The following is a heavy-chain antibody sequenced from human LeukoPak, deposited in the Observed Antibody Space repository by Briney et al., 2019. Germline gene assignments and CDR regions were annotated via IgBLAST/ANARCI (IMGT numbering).Heavy chain of an antibody. V-gene: IGHV1-18*01. D-gene: IGHD3-10*01. CDR1: GYTFISYD. J-gene: IGHJ4*02. Sequence: ASVKVSCKASGYTFISYDIIWVRQATGQGLEWMGWISAYNGNTNYAQKLQGRVTMTTDTSTSTAYMELRSLRSDDTAVYYCASSMWFGEGVLGYRGQGALVTVSS. CDR2: ISAYNGNT. CDR3: ASSMWFGEGVLGY.